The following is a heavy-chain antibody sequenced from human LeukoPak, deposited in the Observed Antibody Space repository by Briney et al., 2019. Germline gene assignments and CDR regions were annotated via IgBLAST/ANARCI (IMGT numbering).Heavy chain of an antibody. D-gene: IGHD2-15*01. CDR1: GGSISTYY. CDR3: ARGGGSYDY. CDR2: IYFSGST. Sequence: SETLSLTCTVSGGSISTYYWSWIRQPPGKELEWIGNIYFSGSTKYNPSLKSRVTISVDTSKNQFSLELNSVTAADTAVYYRARGGGSYDYWGQGTLVTVSS. J-gene: IGHJ4*02. V-gene: IGHV4-59*01.